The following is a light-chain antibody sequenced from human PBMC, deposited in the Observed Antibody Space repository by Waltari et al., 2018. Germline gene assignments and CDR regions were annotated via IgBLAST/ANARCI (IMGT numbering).Light chain of an antibody. Sequence: DIQMTQSPSTVSASLGDRVTITCRASQNLNTFLSWYQQKPGAVPNPLIYDASTLERGVPSRFSGSGSGTHFTLTISGLQPDDFATYYCQQSYSTPWTFGQGTKVEIK. CDR3: QQSYSTPWT. CDR1: QNLNTF. CDR2: DAS. V-gene: IGKV1-5*01. J-gene: IGKJ1*01.